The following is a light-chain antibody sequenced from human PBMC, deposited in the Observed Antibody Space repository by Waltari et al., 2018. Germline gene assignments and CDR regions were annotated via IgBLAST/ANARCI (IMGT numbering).Light chain of an antibody. Sequence: DIQMTQSPSSLSASVGDRVTITCRASQSISSYLNWYQQKLGKAPKLLIYAASSLQSGVPSRFSGSGSGTDFTLTISSLQSEDFATYYCQQSYSTRWTFGQGTKVEIK. J-gene: IGKJ1*01. CDR1: QSISSY. CDR3: QQSYSTRWT. V-gene: IGKV1-39*01. CDR2: AAS.